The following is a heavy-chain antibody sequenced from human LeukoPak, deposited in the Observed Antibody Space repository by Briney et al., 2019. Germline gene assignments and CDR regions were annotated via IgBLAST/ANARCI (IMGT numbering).Heavy chain of an antibody. Sequence: PSETLSLTCTVSGGSISSYYWSWIRQPAGKGLEWIGRIYTSGSTNYNPSLKSRVTMSVDTSKNQFSMKLSSVTAADTAVYYCARCSPWYYDSSGLWDSYFDLWGRGTLVTVSS. J-gene: IGHJ2*01. CDR1: GGSISSYY. D-gene: IGHD3-22*01. CDR2: IYTSGST. V-gene: IGHV4-4*07. CDR3: ARCSPWYYDSSGLWDSYFDL.